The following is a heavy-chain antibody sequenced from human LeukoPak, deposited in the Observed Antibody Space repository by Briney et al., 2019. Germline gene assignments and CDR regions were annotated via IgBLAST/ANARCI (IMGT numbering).Heavy chain of an antibody. CDR1: GFTFSDYY. V-gene: IGHV3-66*01. J-gene: IGHJ4*02. Sequence: GGSLRLSCAASGFTFSDYYMSWIRQAPGKGLEWVSVIYSGGSTYYADSVKGRFTISRDNSKNTLYLQMNGLRAEDTAVYYCARDSGYAVDYWGQGTLVTVSS. CDR3: ARDSGYAVDY. D-gene: IGHD5-18*01. CDR2: IYSGGST.